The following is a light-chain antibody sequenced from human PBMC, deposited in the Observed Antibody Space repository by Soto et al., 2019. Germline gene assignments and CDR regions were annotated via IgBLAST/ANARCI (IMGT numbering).Light chain of an antibody. J-gene: IGLJ2*01. Sequence: QSVLTQPASVSGSPGQSITISCTGTSSDVGAYNYVSWYQHHPGKAPKLMIYDVSSRPSGVSNRFSGSKSGNTASLTISGLQAEDEADYYCSSYTSSSTLVIFGGGTKVTVL. CDR3: SSYTSSSTLVI. V-gene: IGLV2-14*03. CDR2: DVS. CDR1: SSDVGAYNY.